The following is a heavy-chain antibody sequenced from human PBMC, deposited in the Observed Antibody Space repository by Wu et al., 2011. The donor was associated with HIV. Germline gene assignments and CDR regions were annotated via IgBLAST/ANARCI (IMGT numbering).Heavy chain of an antibody. D-gene: IGHD2-21*01. J-gene: IGHJ4*02. Sequence: SWVRQAPGQGLEWMGWISSYNGDTNYAQKLQDRVTMTTDTSTSTAYMELSSLTSEDTAVYYCARDLGGDEDYWGQGTLVTVSS. CDR2: ISSYNGDT. V-gene: IGHV1-18*01. CDR3: ARDLGGDEDY.